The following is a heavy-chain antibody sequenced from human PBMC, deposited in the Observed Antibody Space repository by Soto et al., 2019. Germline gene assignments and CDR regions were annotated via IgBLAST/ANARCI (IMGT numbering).Heavy chain of an antibody. J-gene: IGHJ4*02. CDR1: GFSFSNYE. CDR2: ISSGGSTV. V-gene: IGHV3-48*03. Sequence: GGSLRLSCAASGFSFSNYEMNWVRQAPGKGLEWVAYISSGGSTVHYADSVRGRFTVSRDNARNSLYLQMNTLRVEDTALYYCARDRAAGGYWGQGTLGTVS. D-gene: IGHD6-13*01. CDR3: ARDRAAGGY.